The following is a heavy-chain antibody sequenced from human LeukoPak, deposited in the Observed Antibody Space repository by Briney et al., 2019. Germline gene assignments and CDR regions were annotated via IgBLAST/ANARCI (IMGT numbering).Heavy chain of an antibody. D-gene: IGHD6-6*01. CDR2: ISNDGSDK. CDR3: ARKPRTIAALFDP. CDR1: GFTFSSYA. J-gene: IGHJ5*02. Sequence: PGGSLRLSCAASGFTFSSYAMNWVRQAPGKGLEWVAIISNDGSDKYYADSVKGRFTISRDNSKNTLYLQMNSLRVEDTAVYYCARKPRTIAALFDPWGQGTLVTVSS. V-gene: IGHV3-30-3*01.